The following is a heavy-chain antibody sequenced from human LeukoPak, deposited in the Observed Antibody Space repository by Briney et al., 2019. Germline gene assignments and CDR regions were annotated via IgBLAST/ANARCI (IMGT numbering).Heavy chain of an antibody. Sequence: GASVKVSCKASGYTFTSYGISWVRQAPGQGLEWMGWISAYNGNTNYAQKLQGRVTMTTDTSTSTAYMELRSLRSDDTAVYYCARDPLTDYGDYLNFDYWGQGTLVTVSS. D-gene: IGHD4-17*01. CDR2: ISAYNGNT. CDR3: ARDPLTDYGDYLNFDY. J-gene: IGHJ4*02. V-gene: IGHV1-18*01. CDR1: GYTFTSYG.